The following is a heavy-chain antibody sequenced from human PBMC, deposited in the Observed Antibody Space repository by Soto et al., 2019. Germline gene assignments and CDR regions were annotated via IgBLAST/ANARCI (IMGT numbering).Heavy chain of an antibody. CDR3: ARDNIGFGGGESDY. D-gene: IGHD3-10*01. J-gene: IGHJ4*02. V-gene: IGHV1-3*01. Sequence: QVQLVQSGAEVKKPGASVKVSCKASGYTFTSYAMHWVRQAPGQRLEWMGWINAGNGNTKYSQKFQGRVTITRDTSGGTAYRGLRSLRFEDTAVYYCARDNIGFGGGESDYWGQGTLVTVSS. CDR1: GYTFTSYA. CDR2: INAGNGNT.